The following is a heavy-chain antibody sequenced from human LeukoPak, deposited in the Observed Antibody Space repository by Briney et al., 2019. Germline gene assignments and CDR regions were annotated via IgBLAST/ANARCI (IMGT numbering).Heavy chain of an antibody. Sequence: ASVKVSCKASGYTFTGYYMHWVRQAPGQGLEWMGWINPNSGGTNYAQKFQGRVTMTRDTSISTAYMELSRLRSDDTAVYYCAREWGSKVFYFDYWGQGTLVTVSS. CDR3: AREWGSKVFYFDY. D-gene: IGHD7-27*01. CDR1: GYTFTGYY. J-gene: IGHJ4*02. V-gene: IGHV1-2*02. CDR2: INPNSGGT.